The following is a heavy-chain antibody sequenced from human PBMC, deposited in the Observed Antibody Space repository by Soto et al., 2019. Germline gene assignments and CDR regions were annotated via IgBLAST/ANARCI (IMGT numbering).Heavy chain of an antibody. D-gene: IGHD3-16*01. Sequence: QVQLQQWGAGLLKPSETLSLTCAVYGGSFSGYYWSWIRQPPGKGLEWIGEINHSGSTNYNPSLKSRVTISVDTSKNQFSLKLSYVTAADTAVYYCARVRDMITFGGTNWFDPWGQGTLVTVSS. CDR2: INHSGST. CDR3: ARVRDMITFGGTNWFDP. J-gene: IGHJ5*02. V-gene: IGHV4-34*01. CDR1: GGSFSGYY.